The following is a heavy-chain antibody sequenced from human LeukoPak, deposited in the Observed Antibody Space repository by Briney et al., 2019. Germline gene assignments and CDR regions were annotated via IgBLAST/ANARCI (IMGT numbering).Heavy chain of an antibody. CDR2: LRSGVGNT. J-gene: IGHJ3*02. CDR3: AKHFKENKVATSYAAFDI. V-gene: IGHV3-23*01. CDR1: GFNFSILA. D-gene: IGHD2-21*02. Sequence: PGGSLRLSCAASGFNFSILAMSWVRDAPGEGLESVSCLRSGVGNTFYADSVKGRFIISRDDAKNTLYLQMNSVRAEDTAVSYCAKHFKENKVATSYAAFDIWGQGTMVTVSS.